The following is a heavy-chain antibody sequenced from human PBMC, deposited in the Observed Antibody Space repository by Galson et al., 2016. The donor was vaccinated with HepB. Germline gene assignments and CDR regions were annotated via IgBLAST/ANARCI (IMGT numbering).Heavy chain of an antibody. Sequence: QSGAEVKKPGESLQISCKGSGYIFDNYWIGWVRQRPGTGLEWLGIIYPGDSDIRYNPSFQGQVTISADKSNSIADLQWSSLKASDTALYYCARRTIDNLLFAFDVWGQGTMVTVSS. CDR3: ARRTIDNLLFAFDV. J-gene: IGHJ3*01. D-gene: IGHD3-10*01. CDR2: IYPGDSDI. V-gene: IGHV5-51*01. CDR1: GYIFDNYW.